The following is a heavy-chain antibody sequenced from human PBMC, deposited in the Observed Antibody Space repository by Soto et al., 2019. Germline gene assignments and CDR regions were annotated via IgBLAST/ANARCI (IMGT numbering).Heavy chain of an antibody. D-gene: IGHD3-22*01. Sequence: GPTLVNPTQTLTLTCTFSGFLLSTSGMCVSLIRQPPGKALEWLARIDWDDDKYYSTSLKTRLTISKDTSKNQVVLTMTNMDPVDTATYYCARATYYFDSSGYAAYYFDYWGQGTLVTVSS. J-gene: IGHJ4*02. CDR3: ARATYYFDSSGYAAYYFDY. CDR2: IDWDDDK. V-gene: IGHV2-70*11. CDR1: GFLLSTSGMC.